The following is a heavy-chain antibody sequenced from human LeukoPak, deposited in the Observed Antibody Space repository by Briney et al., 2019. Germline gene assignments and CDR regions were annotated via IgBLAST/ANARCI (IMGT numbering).Heavy chain of an antibody. V-gene: IGHV3-30*18. D-gene: IGHD2-15*01. CDR2: ISYDGRNK. J-gene: IGHJ3*01. Sequence: PGGSLRLSCVASGITFSSFGMHWVRQAPGKGLEWVAGISYDGRNKYYADSVKGRFTISRDNSKNTLNLQMNSLRTKDTAVYYCAKPRDIDSWAFDVWGQGTMVTVS. CDR3: AKPRDIDSWAFDV. CDR1: GITFSSFG.